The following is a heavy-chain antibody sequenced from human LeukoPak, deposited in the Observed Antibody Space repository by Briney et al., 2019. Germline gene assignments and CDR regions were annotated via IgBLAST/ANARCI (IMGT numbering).Heavy chain of an antibody. CDR1: GYTFTSYG. J-gene: IGHJ6*03. CDR2: INPNSGGT. Sequence: GASVKVSCKASGYTFTSYGTSWVRQAPGQGLEWMGWINPNSGGTNYAQKFQGRVTMTRDTSISTAYMELSRLRSDDTAVYYCARERYQLLSHYYMDVWGKGTTVTVSS. V-gene: IGHV1-2*02. CDR3: ARERYQLLSHYYMDV. D-gene: IGHD2-2*01.